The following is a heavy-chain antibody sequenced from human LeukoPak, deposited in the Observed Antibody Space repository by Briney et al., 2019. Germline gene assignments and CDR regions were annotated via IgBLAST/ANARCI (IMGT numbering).Heavy chain of an antibody. J-gene: IGHJ4*02. D-gene: IGHD3-22*01. CDR2: ISGSGGST. CDR3: ANSYYYDSSGYYYGGSSDY. V-gene: IGHV3-23*01. Sequence: GGSLRLSCAASGFTFSSYAMSWVRQAPGKGPEWVSAISGSGGSTYYADSVKGRFTISRDNSKNTLYLQMNSLRAEDTAVYYCANSYYYDSSGYYYGGSSDYWGQGTLVTVSS. CDR1: GFTFSSYA.